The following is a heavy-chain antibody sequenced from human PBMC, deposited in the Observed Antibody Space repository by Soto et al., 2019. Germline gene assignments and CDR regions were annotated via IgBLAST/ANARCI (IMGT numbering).Heavy chain of an antibody. V-gene: IGHV3-30-3*01. D-gene: IGHD2-15*01. Sequence: GSLRLSCAASGLTFSSYAMHWVSQAQGKGLEWVAVISYDGSNKYYADSVKGRFTISRDNSKNTLYLQMNSLRAEDTAVYYCAREGDYCSGGSCYSGYFDYWGQGTLVTVSS. CDR2: ISYDGSNK. CDR1: GLTFSSYA. CDR3: AREGDYCSGGSCYSGYFDY. J-gene: IGHJ4*02.